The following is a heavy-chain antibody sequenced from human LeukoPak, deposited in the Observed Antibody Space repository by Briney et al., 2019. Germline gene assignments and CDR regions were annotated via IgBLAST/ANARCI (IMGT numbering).Heavy chain of an antibody. CDR1: GFTFSSYS. CDR2: ISSSSSYI. V-gene: IGHV3-21*01. CDR3: ASRSGLGAFDI. J-gene: IGHJ3*02. D-gene: IGHD6-19*01. Sequence: GGSLRLSCAASGFTFSSYSMNWVRQAPGKGLEWVSSISSSSSYIYYADSVKGRFTISRDNAKNSLYLQMNGLRVEDTAVYYCASRSGLGAFDIWGQGTMVIVSS.